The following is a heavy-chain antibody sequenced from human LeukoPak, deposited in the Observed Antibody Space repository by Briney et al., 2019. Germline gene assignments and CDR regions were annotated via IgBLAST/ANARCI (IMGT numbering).Heavy chain of an antibody. CDR2: IYYSGST. V-gene: IGHV4-39*01. D-gene: IGHD6-6*01. J-gene: IGHJ4*02. CDR3: ARHPLSSIAAPPGSPSAGDY. Sequence: SEALSLTCTVSGGSISSSSYYWGWIRQPPGKGLEWIGSIYYSGSTYYNPSFKSRVTIPVDTSKNQFSLKLSSVTAADMAVYYCARHPLSSIAAPPGSPSAGDYWGRGTLVTVSS. CDR1: GGSISSSSYY.